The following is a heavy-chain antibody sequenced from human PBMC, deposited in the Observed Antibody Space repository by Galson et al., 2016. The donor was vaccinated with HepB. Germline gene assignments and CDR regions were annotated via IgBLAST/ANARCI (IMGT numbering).Heavy chain of an antibody. CDR1: GGSISSGSYY. D-gene: IGHD6-13*01. CDR2: IYTAGDT. Sequence: TLSLTCTVSGGSISSGSYYWSWIRQPAGKGLEWIGRIYTAGDTYYNPSLKSRVTLSIDTSKSQFSLRMRSVTVADTAVYYCAREDGNSSRPFDLWGQGTLVSVSS. J-gene: IGHJ4*02. CDR3: AREDGNSSRPFDL. V-gene: IGHV4-61*02.